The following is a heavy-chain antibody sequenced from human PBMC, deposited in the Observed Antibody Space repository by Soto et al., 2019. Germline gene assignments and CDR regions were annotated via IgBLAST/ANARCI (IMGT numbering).Heavy chain of an antibody. Sequence: QVQLVQSGAEVKKPGSSVKVSCKASGGTFSSYAISWVRQAPGQGLEWMGGIIPIFGTANYAQKFQGRVTITADNSMSTAYMELSSLRSEDTAVYYCARDHIVAVVPAAMGYSYYGMDVWGQGTTVTVSS. J-gene: IGHJ6*02. D-gene: IGHD2-2*01. CDR1: GGTFSSYA. CDR3: ARDHIVAVVPAAMGYSYYGMDV. CDR2: IIPIFGTA. V-gene: IGHV1-69*06.